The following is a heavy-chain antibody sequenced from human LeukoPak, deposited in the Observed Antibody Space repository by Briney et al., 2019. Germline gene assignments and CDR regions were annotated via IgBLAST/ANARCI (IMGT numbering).Heavy chain of an antibody. CDR1: GYTFTGYY. Sequence: GASVKVSCRASGYTFTGYYMYWVRQAPGQGLEWMGRINPNSGGTNYAQKFQGRVTMTRDTSISTAYMELSRLRSDDTAVYYCARDGGVYYDSSGYYRSDYWGQGTPVTVSS. CDR2: INPNSGGT. J-gene: IGHJ4*02. D-gene: IGHD3-22*01. CDR3: ARDGGVYYDSSGYYRSDY. V-gene: IGHV1-2*06.